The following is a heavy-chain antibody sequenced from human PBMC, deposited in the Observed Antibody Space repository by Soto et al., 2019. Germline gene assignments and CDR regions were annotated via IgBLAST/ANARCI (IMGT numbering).Heavy chain of an antibody. V-gene: IGHV1-3*01. Sequence: ASVKVSCKASGYTFTRYAMHLVPQAPGQRLEWMGWINAGNGNTKYSQKFQGRVTITRDTSASTAYMELSSLRSEDTAVYYFAHGTAYCSSCSFSAGGARFVPWGQG. CDR1: GYTFTRYA. CDR2: INAGNGNT. CDR3: AHGTAYCSSCSFSAGGARFVP. J-gene: IGHJ5*02. D-gene: IGHD2-15*01.